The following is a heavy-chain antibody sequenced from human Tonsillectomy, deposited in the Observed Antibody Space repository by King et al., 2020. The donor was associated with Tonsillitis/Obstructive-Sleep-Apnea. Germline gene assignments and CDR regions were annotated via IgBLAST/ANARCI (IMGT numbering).Heavy chain of an antibody. CDR3: ARFSRVVVIAIAEFDY. D-gene: IGHD2-21*01. V-gene: IGHV1-18*01. CDR1: GYTFTSYG. J-gene: IGHJ4*02. Sequence: VQLVQSGAEVKKPGASVKVSCKASGYTFTSYGISWVRQAPGQGLEWMGWISAYNGNTNYAQKLQGRVTMTTDTSTSKAYMALGSLRSDDTAVYYCARFSRVVVIAIAEFDYWGQGTLVTVSS. CDR2: ISAYNGNT.